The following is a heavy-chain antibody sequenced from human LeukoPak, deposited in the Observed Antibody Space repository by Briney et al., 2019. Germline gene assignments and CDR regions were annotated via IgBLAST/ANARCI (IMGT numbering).Heavy chain of an antibody. CDR2: IRYDGSNK. D-gene: IGHD3-3*01. J-gene: IGHJ4*02. Sequence: GGSLRLSCAASGFTFSSYGMHWVRQAPGKGLEWVAFIRYDGSNKYYADSVKGRFTISRDNSKNTLYLQMNSLRAEDTAVYYCAKDIKKGENYDFWSGYTHGFDYWGQGTLVIVSS. V-gene: IGHV3-30*02. CDR3: AKDIKKGENYDFWSGYTHGFDY. CDR1: GFTFSSYG.